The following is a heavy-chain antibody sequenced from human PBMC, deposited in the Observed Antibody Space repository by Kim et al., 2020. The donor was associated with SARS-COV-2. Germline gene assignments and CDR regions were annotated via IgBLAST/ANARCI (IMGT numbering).Heavy chain of an antibody. D-gene: IGHD1-26*01. V-gene: IGHV4-31*03. J-gene: IGHJ4*02. CDR1: GGSISSGGYY. CDR2: IYYSGST. CDR3: ARGKLHSGSYYKGSYYFDY. Sequence: SETLSLTCTVSGGSISSGGYYWSWIRQHPGKGLEWIGYIYYSGSTYYNPSLKSRVTISVDTSKNQFSLKLSSVTAADTAVYYCARGKLHSGSYYKGSYYFDYWGQGTLVTVSS.